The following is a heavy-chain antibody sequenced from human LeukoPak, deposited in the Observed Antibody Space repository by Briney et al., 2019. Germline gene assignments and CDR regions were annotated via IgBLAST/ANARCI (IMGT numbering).Heavy chain of an antibody. Sequence: ASVKVSCKASGYTFTSYDINWVRQATGQGLEWMGWMNPNSGNTGYAQKFQGRVTMTRNTSISTAYMELSSLRSEDTAVYYCARRASSGYYLGYWGQGTLVTVSS. CDR2: MNPNSGNT. J-gene: IGHJ4*02. CDR3: ARRASSGYYLGY. V-gene: IGHV1-8*01. D-gene: IGHD3-22*01. CDR1: GYTFTSYD.